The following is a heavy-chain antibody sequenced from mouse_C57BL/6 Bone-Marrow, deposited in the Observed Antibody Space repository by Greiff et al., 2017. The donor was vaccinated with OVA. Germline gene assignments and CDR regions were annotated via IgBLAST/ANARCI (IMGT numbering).Heavy chain of an antibody. J-gene: IGHJ3*01. CDR2: ISNGGGST. CDR1: GFTFSDYY. Sequence: EVMLVESGGGLVQPGGSLKLSCAASGFTFSDYYMYWVRQTPEKRLEWVAYISNGGGSTYYPDTVKGRFTISRDNAKNTLYLQMSRLKSEDTAMYYCARGGTGFAYWGQGTLVTVSA. D-gene: IGHD3-3*01. CDR3: ARGGTGFAY. V-gene: IGHV5-12*01.